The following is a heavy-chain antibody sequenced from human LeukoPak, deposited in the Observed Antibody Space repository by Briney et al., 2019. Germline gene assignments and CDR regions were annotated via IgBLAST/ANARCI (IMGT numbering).Heavy chain of an antibody. D-gene: IGHD3-10*01. CDR2: INHSGST. J-gene: IGHJ4*02. CDR1: GVAISRGGYA. Sequence: SETLSLTCAVSGVAISRGGYAWSWIRQPPGKGLEWIGEINHSGSTNYNPSLKRRVTISVDTSKNQFSLKLSSVTAADTAVYYCARGHPAVLWFGDPDPRFDYWGQGTLVTVSS. V-gene: IGHV4-34*01. CDR3: ARGHPAVLWFGDPDPRFDY.